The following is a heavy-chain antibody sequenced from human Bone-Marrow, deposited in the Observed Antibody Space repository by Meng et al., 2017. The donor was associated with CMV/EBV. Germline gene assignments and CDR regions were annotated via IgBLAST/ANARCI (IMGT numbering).Heavy chain of an antibody. D-gene: IGHD2-2*02. Sequence: ASVKVSCKASGYTFTSYDINWVRQTTGQGLEWMGWMNPNSGNTGYAQKFQGRVTITRNTSISTAYMELSSLRSEDTAVYYCARCGLRSSTSCYSEFDYWGQGTLVTVSS. CDR1: GYTFTSYD. V-gene: IGHV1-8*03. CDR3: ARCGLRSSTSCYSEFDY. J-gene: IGHJ4*02. CDR2: MNPNSGNT.